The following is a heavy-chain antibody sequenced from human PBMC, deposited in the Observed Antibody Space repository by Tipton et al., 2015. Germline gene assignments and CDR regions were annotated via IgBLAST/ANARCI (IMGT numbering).Heavy chain of an antibody. D-gene: IGHD2-2*01. Sequence: TLSLTCTVSGGSISSGDHYWSWIRRPPGKGLEWIGYLYYTGNTYYNPSLRSRVSMSVDMSKSQFSLRVRSVTAADTAVYYCARVNSRGLSAAAHSRGASDFWGQGTMVTVSS. V-gene: IGHV4-31*03. CDR1: GGSISSGDHY. CDR3: ARVNSRGLSAAAHSRGASDF. CDR2: LYYTGNT. J-gene: IGHJ3*01.